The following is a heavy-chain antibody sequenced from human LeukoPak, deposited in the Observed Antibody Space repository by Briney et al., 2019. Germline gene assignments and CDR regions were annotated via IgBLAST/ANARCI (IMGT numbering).Heavy chain of an antibody. V-gene: IGHV1-3*01. CDR2: INAGNGNT. Sequence: ASVKVSCKASGGTFISYAISWVRQAPGQRLEWMGWINAGNGNTKYSQKFQGRVTITRDTSASTAYMELSSLRSEDTAVYYCAREYYYDSSFDYWGQGTLVTVSS. D-gene: IGHD3-22*01. J-gene: IGHJ4*02. CDR3: AREYYYDSSFDY. CDR1: GGTFISYA.